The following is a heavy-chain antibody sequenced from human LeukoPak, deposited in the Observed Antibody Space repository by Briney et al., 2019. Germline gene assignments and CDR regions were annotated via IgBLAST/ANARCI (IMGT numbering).Heavy chain of an antibody. Sequence: GGSLRLSCAASGFTFSSYSMTWVRQAPGKGLEWVSSISSSSSYIYYADSVKGRFTISRDNAKNSLYLQMNSLRAEDTAVYYCARVRTYYYDSSGQDFDYWGQGTLVTVSS. D-gene: IGHD3-22*01. CDR3: ARVRTYYYDSSGQDFDY. J-gene: IGHJ4*02. CDR1: GFTFSSYS. V-gene: IGHV3-21*01. CDR2: ISSSSSYI.